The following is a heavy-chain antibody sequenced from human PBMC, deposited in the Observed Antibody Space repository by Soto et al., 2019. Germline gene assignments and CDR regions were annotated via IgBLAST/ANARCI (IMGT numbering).Heavy chain of an antibody. CDR3: ARGTVTTPKIAYYYYYMDV. CDR1: GYTFTSYA. J-gene: IGHJ6*03. Sequence: ASVKVSCKASGYTFTSYAMHWVRQAPGQRLEWMGWINAGNGNTKYSQKFQGRVTITRDTSASTAYMELSSLRSEDTAVYYCARGTVTTPKIAYYYYYMDVWGKGTTATVSS. D-gene: IGHD4-4*01. V-gene: IGHV1-3*01. CDR2: INAGNGNT.